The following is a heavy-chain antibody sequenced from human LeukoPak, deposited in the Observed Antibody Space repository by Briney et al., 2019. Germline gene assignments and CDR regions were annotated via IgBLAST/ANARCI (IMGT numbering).Heavy chain of an antibody. J-gene: IGHJ4*02. Sequence: ASVKVSCKASGGTFSTYEISWVRQAPGHGLEWMGKMIPILGTANYAQKFQGRVTITADESTSTAYMDLSSLRSEDTAVYYCARSYVESSGYVWVFHDYWGQGTLVIVSS. D-gene: IGHD3-22*01. CDR2: MIPILGTA. V-gene: IGHV1-69*11. CDR3: ARSYVESSGYVWVFHDY. CDR1: GGTFSTYE.